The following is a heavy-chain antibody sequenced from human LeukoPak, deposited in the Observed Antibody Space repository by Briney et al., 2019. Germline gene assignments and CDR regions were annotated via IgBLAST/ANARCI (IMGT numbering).Heavy chain of an antibody. Sequence: GGSLRLSCAASGFTFSSYSMNWVRQAPGKGLEWVSYISSSSSTIYYADSVKGRFTISRDNAKNSLYLQMNSLRAEDTAVYYCARLVVVVAATPYYYYMDVWGKGTTVTVSS. CDR2: ISSSSSTI. J-gene: IGHJ6*03. CDR3: ARLVVVVAATPYYYYMDV. D-gene: IGHD2-15*01. V-gene: IGHV3-48*04. CDR1: GFTFSSYS.